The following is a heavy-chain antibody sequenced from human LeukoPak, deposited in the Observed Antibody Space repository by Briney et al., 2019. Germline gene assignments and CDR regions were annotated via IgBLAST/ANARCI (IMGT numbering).Heavy chain of an antibody. CDR1: GFTFSNAW. V-gene: IGHV3-15*01. Sequence: GGSLRLSCAASGFTFSNAWMSWVRQAPEKGLEWVGRIKSKTDGGTTDYAAPVKGRFTISRDDSKNTLYLQMNSLKTEDTAVYYCTTDFTPYSSGYYYPFDYWGQGTLVTVSS. CDR2: IKSKTDGGTT. D-gene: IGHD3-22*01. CDR3: TTDFTPYSSGYYYPFDY. J-gene: IGHJ4*02.